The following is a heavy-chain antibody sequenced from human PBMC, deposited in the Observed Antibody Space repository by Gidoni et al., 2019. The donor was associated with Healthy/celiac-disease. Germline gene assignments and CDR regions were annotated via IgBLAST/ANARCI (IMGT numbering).Heavy chain of an antibody. CDR2: IIPILGIA. D-gene: IGHD6-13*01. CDR3: ARDPHPYSSSWYGGAFDI. CDR1: GGTFSSYT. Sequence: QVQLVQSGAEVKKPGSSVKVSCKASGGTFSSYTISWVRQAPGQGLEWMGRIIPILGIANYAQKFQGRVTITADKSTSTAYMELSSLRSEDTAVYYCARDPHPYSSSWYGGAFDIWGQGTMVTVSS. J-gene: IGHJ3*02. V-gene: IGHV1-69*08.